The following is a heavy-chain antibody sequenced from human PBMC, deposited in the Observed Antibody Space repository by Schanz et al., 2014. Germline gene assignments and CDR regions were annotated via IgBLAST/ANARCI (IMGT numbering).Heavy chain of an antibody. CDR3: ARDRLECGAECYSVEVFEI. CDR1: RSTFSSYT. J-gene: IGHJ4*02. D-gene: IGHD2-21*01. Sequence: QVQLVQSGAEVKKPGASVKVSCKASRSTFSSYTISWVRQARGQGLEWVGRIIPSLGRAKYEQKFQDKVTITADTSTTTAYMEMSGLRSEDTAVYYCARDRLECGAECYSVEVFEIWGQGTLVIVSS. V-gene: IGHV1-69*04. CDR2: IIPSLGRA.